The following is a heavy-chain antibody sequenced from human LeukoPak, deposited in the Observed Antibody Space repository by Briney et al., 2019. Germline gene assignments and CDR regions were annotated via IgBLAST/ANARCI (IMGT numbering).Heavy chain of an antibody. V-gene: IGHV3-7*01. CDR3: ARDGLADFWSGRPGAFDI. CDR1: GFTFSTYW. D-gene: IGHD3-3*01. CDR2: IKQDGSEQ. Sequence: PGGSLRLSCAASGFTFSTYWMSWVRQAPGKGLEWVANIKQDGSEQYYVDSVKGRFTISRDNAKNSLYLQMNTLRPEDTAVYYCARDGLADFWSGRPGAFDIWGQGTMVTVSS. J-gene: IGHJ3*02.